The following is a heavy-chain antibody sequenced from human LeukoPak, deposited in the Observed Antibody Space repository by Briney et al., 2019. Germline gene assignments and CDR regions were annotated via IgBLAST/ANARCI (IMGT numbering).Heavy chain of an antibody. CDR3: AKGAAAGLVDWFDP. V-gene: IGHV3-33*06. CDR2: IWYDGSNK. J-gene: IGHJ5*02. Sequence: PGRSLRLSCAASGFTFSSYGMHWVRQAPGKGLEWVAVIWYDGSNKYYADSVKGRFILSRDISKNTLYLQMYSLRAEDTAVYYCAKGAAAGLVDWFDPWGPGTLVTVSS. CDR1: GFTFSSYG. D-gene: IGHD6-13*01.